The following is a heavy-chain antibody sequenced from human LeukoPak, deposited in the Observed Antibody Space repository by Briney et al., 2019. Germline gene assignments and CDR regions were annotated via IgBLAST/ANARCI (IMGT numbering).Heavy chain of an antibody. J-gene: IGHJ3*02. CDR1: GYSFTNYW. V-gene: IGHV5-51*01. CDR2: IYPSDSDT. Sequence: GESLKISCKGSGYSFTNYWIGWVRQMPGKGLEWMGVIYPSDSDTRYSPSFQCQVTISAAKSISPAYLTWSSLKDSDTAMYYCAKRDNFWGGSAFDIWGQGTMVTVSS. CDR3: AKRDNFWGGSAFDI. D-gene: IGHD3-3*01.